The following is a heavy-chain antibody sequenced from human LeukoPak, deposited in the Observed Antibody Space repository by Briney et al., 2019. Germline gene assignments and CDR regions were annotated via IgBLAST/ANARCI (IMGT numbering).Heavy chain of an antibody. V-gene: IGHV3-11*01. CDR2: ISSSGSTI. J-gene: IGHJ4*02. CDR1: GFTFSDYY. D-gene: IGHD3-10*01. CDR3: ARAQKSYYYGSGSFDY. Sequence: GGSLRLSCVASGFTFSDYYMSWIRQAPGKGLECVSYISSSGSTIYYADSVKGRFTISRDNTKNSLYLQMNSLRAEDTAVYYCARAQKSYYYGSGSFDYWGQGTLVTVSS.